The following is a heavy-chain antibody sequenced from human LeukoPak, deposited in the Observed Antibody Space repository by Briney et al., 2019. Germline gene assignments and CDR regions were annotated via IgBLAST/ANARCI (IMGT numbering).Heavy chain of an antibody. J-gene: IGHJ4*02. CDR2: ISNSDTIM. CDR1: GLIFSNYE. V-gene: IGHV3-48*03. CDR3: LSGTSV. Sequence: TGGSLRLSCAVSGLIFSNYEMSWVRQAPGKGLEWVSYISNSDTIMYYADSVKGRFTISRDNAKNSLYLQMNSLRAEDTAVYYCLSGTSVWGQGALVTVSS.